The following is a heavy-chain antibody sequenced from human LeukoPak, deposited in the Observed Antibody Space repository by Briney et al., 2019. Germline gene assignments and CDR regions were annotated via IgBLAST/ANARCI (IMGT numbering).Heavy chain of an antibody. CDR1: GFTFSSYA. D-gene: IGHD2-2*01. V-gene: IGHV3-23*01. J-gene: IGHJ4*02. CDR3: AKRRKYQLLYYFDY. Sequence: PGGSLRLSCAASGFTFSSYAMSWVRQAPGKGLEWVSAISGSGGSTYYADSVKGRFTISRGNSKNTLYLQMNSLRAEDTAVYYCAKRRKYQLLYYFDYWGQGTLVTVSS. CDR2: ISGSGGST.